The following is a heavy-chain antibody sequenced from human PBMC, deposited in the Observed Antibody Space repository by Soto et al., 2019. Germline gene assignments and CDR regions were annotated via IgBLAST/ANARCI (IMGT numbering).Heavy chain of an antibody. Sequence: PSETLSLTCAVSGGSISSGGYSWSWIRQPPGKGLEWIGYIYHSGSTYYNPSLKSRVTISVDTSKNQFSLKLSSVTAADTAVYYCARGSYYYDSSGYYHYWGQGILVTAPQ. CDR2: IYHSGST. D-gene: IGHD3-22*01. CDR1: GGSISSGGYS. CDR3: ARGSYYYDSSGYYHY. V-gene: IGHV4-30-2*05. J-gene: IGHJ4*02.